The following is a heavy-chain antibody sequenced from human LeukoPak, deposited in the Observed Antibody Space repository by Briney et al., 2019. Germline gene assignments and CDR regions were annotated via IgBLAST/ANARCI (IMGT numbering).Heavy chain of an antibody. CDR3: AKGSSGYFADL. J-gene: IGHJ5*02. D-gene: IGHD3-22*01. CDR1: GFIFNNYS. Sequence: PGGSLRLSCAASGFIFNNYSLIWVRQAPGKGLEWVSAISNDGGGTQYADFVEGRFTISRDNSKNTLFLQMSSLRAEDTALYYCAKGSSGYFADLWGQGTLVTVSS. V-gene: IGHV3-23*01. CDR2: ISNDGGGT.